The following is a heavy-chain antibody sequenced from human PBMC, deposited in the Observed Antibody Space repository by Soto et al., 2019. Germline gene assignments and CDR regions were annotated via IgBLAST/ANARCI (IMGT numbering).Heavy chain of an antibody. V-gene: IGHV5-51*01. D-gene: IGHD5-18*01. CDR1: GYSFTSYW. Sequence: PGESLKISCKGSGYSFTSYWIGWVRQMPGKGLEWMGIIYPGDSDTRYSPSFQGQVTISADKSISTAYLQWSSLKASDTAMYYCARHVGIQLRYNWFDPWGQGTLVTVSS. CDR2: IYPGDSDT. J-gene: IGHJ5*02. CDR3: ARHVGIQLRYNWFDP.